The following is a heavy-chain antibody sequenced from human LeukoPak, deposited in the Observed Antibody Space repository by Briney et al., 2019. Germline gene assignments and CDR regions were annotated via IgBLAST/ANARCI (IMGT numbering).Heavy chain of an antibody. Sequence: GASVKVSCKASGYTFTGYYMHWVRQAPGQGLEWMGWINPNSGGTNYAQKFQGRVTMTRDTSISTAYMELSRLRSDDTAAYYCASEGEVVASVGDIVVGESVPNYYWGQGTLVTVSS. D-gene: IGHD2-2*01. J-gene: IGHJ4*02. CDR3: ASEGEVVASVGDIVVGESVPNYY. CDR1: GYTFTGYY. V-gene: IGHV1-2*02. CDR2: INPNSGGT.